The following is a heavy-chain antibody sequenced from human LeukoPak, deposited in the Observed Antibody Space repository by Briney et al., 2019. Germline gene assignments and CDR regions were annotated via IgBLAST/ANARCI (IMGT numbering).Heavy chain of an antibody. J-gene: IGHJ3*02. V-gene: IGHV4-4*09. CDR3: ASRPYAFDI. CDR1: GDSISNYY. CDR2: IYTSGST. Sequence: SETLSLTCAVSGDSISNYYWSWIRQPPGKGLEWIGYIYTSGSTNYNPSLKSRVTISVDTSKNQFSLKLSSVTAADTAVYYYASRPYAFDIWGQGTMVTVSS.